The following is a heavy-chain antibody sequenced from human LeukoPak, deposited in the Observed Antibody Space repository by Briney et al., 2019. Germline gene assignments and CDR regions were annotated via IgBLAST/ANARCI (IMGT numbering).Heavy chain of an antibody. CDR2: IYTSGST. CDR1: GGSISSASYY. CDR3: AMRERLAAAFDY. J-gene: IGHJ4*02. Sequence: PSETLSLTYTVSGGSISSASYYWSWIRQPAGKGLEWIGRIYTSGSTNYNPSLKSRVTISVDTSKNQFSLKLSSVTAADTAVYYCAMRERLAAAFDYWGQGTLVTVSS. D-gene: IGHD6-13*01. V-gene: IGHV4-61*02.